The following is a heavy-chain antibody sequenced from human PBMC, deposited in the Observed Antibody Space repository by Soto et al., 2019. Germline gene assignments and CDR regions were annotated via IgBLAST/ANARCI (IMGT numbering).Heavy chain of an antibody. Sequence: EVQLVESGGALVQSGGSLRLSCKASGFTFSIYTMNWVRQAPEKGLEWVSSLSSSGPTIYYADSLKGRFTISRDNAKDSLYLQMNSLRDEDTAVYYCARGLAGFGPYWYFELWGRGTLVTVSS. CDR2: LSSSGPTI. J-gene: IGHJ2*01. V-gene: IGHV3-48*02. CDR3: ARGLAGFGPYWYFEL. CDR1: GFTFSIYT. D-gene: IGHD3-16*01.